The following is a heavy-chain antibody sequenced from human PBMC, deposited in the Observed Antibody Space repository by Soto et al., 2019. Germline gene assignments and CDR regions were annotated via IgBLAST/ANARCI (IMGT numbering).Heavy chain of an antibody. CDR3: AIGAYNHYSPWFVP. CDR2: MNPNSGNT. Sequence: QVQLVQSGAEVRKPGASVRVSCKATGYSFTSHDINWLRQAAGQGLEWMGWMNPNSGNTVYAQKFQVRVTITRNTSITTAYNEMTRMKSEDTAVYFCAIGAYNHYSPWFVPCGQGTLVTVP. D-gene: IGHD4-4*01. J-gene: IGHJ5*02. V-gene: IGHV1-8*01. CDR1: GYSFTSHD.